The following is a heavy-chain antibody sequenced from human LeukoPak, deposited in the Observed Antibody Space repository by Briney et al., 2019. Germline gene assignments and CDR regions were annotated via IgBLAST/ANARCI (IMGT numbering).Heavy chain of an antibody. CDR3: ARAIKKYSSSWYSFGY. CDR2: INPNSGGT. V-gene: IGHV1-2*04. Sequence: ASVKVSCKASGYTFTGYYMHWVRQAPGQGLEWMGWINPNSGGTNCAQKFQGWVTMTRDTSISTAYMELSRLRSDDTAVYYCARAIKKYSSSWYSFGYWGQGTLVTVSS. CDR1: GYTFTGYY. D-gene: IGHD6-13*01. J-gene: IGHJ4*02.